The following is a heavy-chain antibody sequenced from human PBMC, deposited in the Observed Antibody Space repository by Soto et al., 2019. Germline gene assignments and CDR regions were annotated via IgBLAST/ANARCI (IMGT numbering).Heavy chain of an antibody. Sequence: GGSLRLSCAASGFTFNNYALTWVRQAPGKGLEWVSAISGSGSRTEYADSVKGRFTISRDNSQNTLFLQMNSLTAEDTAVYYCAKGGYLFHYHYTMDVWGQGTTVTVSS. V-gene: IGHV3-23*01. CDR1: GFTFNNYA. J-gene: IGHJ6*02. D-gene: IGHD5-18*01. CDR2: ISGSGSRT. CDR3: AKGGYLFHYHYTMDV.